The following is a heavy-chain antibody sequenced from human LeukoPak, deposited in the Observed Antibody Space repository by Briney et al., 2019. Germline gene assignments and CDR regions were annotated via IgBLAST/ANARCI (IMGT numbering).Heavy chain of an antibody. CDR1: GFTFSDYT. CDR2: ISWNSYMM. J-gene: IGHJ4*02. Sequence: PGGSLRLSCTTSGFTFSDYTMHWVRQAPGKGLEWVSGISWNSYMMDYADSVKGRFTISRDNTKNSLFLQMNSLRAEDTALYYCAEEDGAIRGTIMTSTLRLPDYWGQGTLVTVSS. D-gene: IGHD3-10*01. V-gene: IGHV3-9*01. CDR3: AEEDGAIRGTIMTSTLRLPDY.